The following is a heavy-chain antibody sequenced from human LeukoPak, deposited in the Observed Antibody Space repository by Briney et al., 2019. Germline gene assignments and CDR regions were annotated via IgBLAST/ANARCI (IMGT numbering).Heavy chain of an antibody. CDR3: TTGAGYYDFWSGFSREGPFTYYDY. V-gene: IGHV3-15*01. Sequence: GGSLRLSCAASGCTFSNAWMSWVRQAPGKGLEWVGRIKSKTDGGTTDYAAAVKGRFTISRDDSKNTLYLQMNSLKTEDTAVYYCTTGAGYYDFWSGFSREGPFTYYDYWGQGTLVTVSS. D-gene: IGHD3-3*01. CDR2: IKSKTDGGTT. J-gene: IGHJ4*02. CDR1: GCTFSNAW.